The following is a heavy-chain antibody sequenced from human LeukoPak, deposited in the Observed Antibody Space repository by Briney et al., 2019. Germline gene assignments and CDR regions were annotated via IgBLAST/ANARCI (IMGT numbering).Heavy chain of an antibody. V-gene: IGHV3-13*01. J-gene: IGHJ3*02. Sequence: GGSLRLSCAASGFAFSSFDILWVRQSPRKGLEWVARILTNGDTDYGASVEGRFTISRENAKSYVYLQMNSLRDGDTAVYYCARDRFGERTFEKWGQGKMVTVSS. CDR3: ARDRFGERTFEK. D-gene: IGHD3-10*01. CDR1: GFAFSSFD. CDR2: ILTNGDT.